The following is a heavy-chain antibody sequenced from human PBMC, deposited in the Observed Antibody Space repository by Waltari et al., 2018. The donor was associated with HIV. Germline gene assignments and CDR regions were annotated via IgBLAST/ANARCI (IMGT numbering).Heavy chain of an antibody. CDR3: ARTVGYSTGLLLDV. CDR1: GYSFTTYL. Sequence: EVQLVQSGPEVKKPGESLKISCRGSGYSFTTYLIGWVRQMPGKGLEWMGIIYPGDSDTRYSPSFQGQVTISADKSINTAYLQWSSLEASDTASYYCARTVGYSTGLLLDVWGQGTAVTVSS. CDR2: IYPGDSDT. V-gene: IGHV5-51*03. D-gene: IGHD6-19*01. J-gene: IGHJ6*02.